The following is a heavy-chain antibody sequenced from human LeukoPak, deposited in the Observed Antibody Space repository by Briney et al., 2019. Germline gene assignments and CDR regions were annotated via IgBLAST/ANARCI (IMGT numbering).Heavy chain of an antibody. CDR1: GLTFSSYR. CDR3: ARGEYYFDY. J-gene: IGHJ4*02. V-gene: IGHV3-48*04. CDR2: ISSSSNTI. Sequence: PGGSLRLSCAASGLTFSSYRMNWVRQAPGKGLEWVSYISSSSNTIYYADSLKGRFTVSRDNAKNSLYLRMNNLRAEDTAVYYCARGEYYFDYWGQGTLVTVSS.